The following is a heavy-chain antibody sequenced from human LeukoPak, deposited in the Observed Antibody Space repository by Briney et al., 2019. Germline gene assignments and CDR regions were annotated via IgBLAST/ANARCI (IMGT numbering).Heavy chain of an antibody. D-gene: IGHD1-14*01. CDR3: AKDKGAVTGTFDY. Sequence: PGGSLRLSCAASGFTFSTYAMSWGRQAPGKGLEWVSGLTGGGGGTSYADSVKGRFTISRDTSKNTLYLQMNSLRAEDTAVYYCAKDKGAVTGTFDYWGQGTLVTVSS. CDR2: LTGGGGGT. V-gene: IGHV3-23*01. J-gene: IGHJ4*02. CDR1: GFTFSTYA.